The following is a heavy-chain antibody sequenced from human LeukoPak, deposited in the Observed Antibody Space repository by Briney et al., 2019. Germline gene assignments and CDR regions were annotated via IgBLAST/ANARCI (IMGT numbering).Heavy chain of an antibody. D-gene: IGHD2-2*01. CDR2: IIPIFGTA. CDR1: GGTFSSYA. CDR3: ARFTGIVVVPAANWFDP. J-gene: IGHJ5*02. V-gene: IGHV1-69*13. Sequence: SVKVSCRASGGTFSSYAISWVRQAPGQGLEWMGGIIPIFGTANYAQKFQGRVTITADESTSTAYMELSSLRSEDTAVYYCARFTGIVVVPAANWFDPWGQGTLVTVSS.